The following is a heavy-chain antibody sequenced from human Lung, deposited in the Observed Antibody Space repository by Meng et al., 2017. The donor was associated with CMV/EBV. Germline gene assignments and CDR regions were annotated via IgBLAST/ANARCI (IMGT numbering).Heavy chain of an antibody. V-gene: IGHV3-74*03. CDR2: INSEGNII. CDR1: GFTFGTYW. D-gene: IGHD5-24*01. J-gene: IGHJ4*02. Sequence: ESXKISCGASGFTFGTYWMHWVRQAPGKGLVWVSRINSEGNIITYADSVKGRFTISRDNAKNTLYLQMLSLRVEDTAIYYCVRGMGTDWGQGIWVTVSS. CDR3: VRGMGTD.